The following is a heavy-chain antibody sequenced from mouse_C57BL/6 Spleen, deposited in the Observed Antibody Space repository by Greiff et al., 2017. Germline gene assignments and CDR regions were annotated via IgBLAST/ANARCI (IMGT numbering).Heavy chain of an antibody. CDR2: INPSTGGT. Sequence: EVQGVESGPELVKPGASVKISCKASGYSFTGYYMNWVKQSPEKSLEWIGEINPSTGGTTYNQKFKAKATLTVDKSSSTAYMQLKSLTSEDSAVYYCARSYYRALAYWGQGTLVTVSA. V-gene: IGHV1-42*01. J-gene: IGHJ3*01. CDR3: ARSYYRALAY. D-gene: IGHD2-14*01. CDR1: GYSFTGYY.